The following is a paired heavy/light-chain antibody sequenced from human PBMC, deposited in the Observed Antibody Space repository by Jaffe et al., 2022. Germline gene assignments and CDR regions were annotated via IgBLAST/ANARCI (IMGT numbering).Heavy chain of an antibody. CDR2: IRYDGSNK. J-gene: IGHJ6*03. V-gene: IGHV3-30*02. Sequence: QVQLVESGGGVVQPGGSLRLSCAASGFTFSSYGMHWVRQAPGKGLEWVAFIRYDGSNKYYADSVKGRFTISRDNSKNTLYLQMNSLRAEDTAVYYCAKIPPPYTFPHVVPAGYYMDVWGKGTTVTVSS. CDR3: AKIPPPYTFPHVVPAGYYMDV. D-gene: IGHD2-2*01. CDR1: GFTFSSYG.
Light chain of an antibody. J-gene: IGKJ2*03. CDR2: WAS. V-gene: IGKV4-1*01. Sequence: DIVMTQSPDSLAVSLGERATINCKSSQSVLYSSNNKNYLAWYQQKPGQPPKLLIYWASTRESGVPDRFSGSGSGTDFTLTISSLQAEDVAVYYCQQYYSTPPGFGQGTKLEIK. CDR1: QSVLYSSNNKNY. CDR3: QQYYSTPPG.